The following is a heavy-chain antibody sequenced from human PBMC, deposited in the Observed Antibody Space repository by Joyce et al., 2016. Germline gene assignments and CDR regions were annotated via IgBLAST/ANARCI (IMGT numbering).Heavy chain of an antibody. CDR3: ARSQWVAPLGH. CDR1: SGLFNGFI. Sequence: QVQLQQWGAGLLKPSETLSLTCAVNSGLFNGFIWTWVRQSPGKGLEWIGDINYSGSTNYSPSPKNRVTISIDTSKKQFSLKLTSVTAADTAVYHCARSQWVAPLGHWGQGTPVTVSP. V-gene: IGHV4-34*01. CDR2: INYSGST. J-gene: IGHJ4*02. D-gene: IGHD6-19*01.